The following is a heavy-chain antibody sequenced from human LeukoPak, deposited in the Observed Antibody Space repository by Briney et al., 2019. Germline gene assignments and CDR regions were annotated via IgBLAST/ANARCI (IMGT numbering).Heavy chain of an antibody. CDR3: ARDKRDSSSFDY. J-gene: IGHJ4*02. V-gene: IGHV4-59*01. Sequence: PSETLSLTCTVSGGSISSYYWSWIRQPPGKGLEWIGYIYYTGSTNYNPSLKSRVTISVDTSKNQFSLKLSSVTAADTAVYYCARDKRDSSSFDYWGQGTLVTVPS. CDR1: GGSISSYY. D-gene: IGHD6-6*01. CDR2: IYYTGST.